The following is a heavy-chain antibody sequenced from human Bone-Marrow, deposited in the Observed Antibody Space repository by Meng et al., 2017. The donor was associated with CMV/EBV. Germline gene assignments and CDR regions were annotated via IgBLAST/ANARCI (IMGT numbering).Heavy chain of an antibody. CDR1: GGSISSYY. J-gene: IGHJ4*02. Sequence: SETLSLTCTVSGGSISSYYWSWIRQPPGKGLEWIGYIYYSGSTNYNPSLKSRVTISVDTSKNQFSLKLSSVTAADTAVYSCARGRGDIVPALNYWGQGTLVTFSS. D-gene: IGHD5-12*01. CDR3: ARGRGDIVPALNY. V-gene: IGHV4-59*01. CDR2: IYYSGST.